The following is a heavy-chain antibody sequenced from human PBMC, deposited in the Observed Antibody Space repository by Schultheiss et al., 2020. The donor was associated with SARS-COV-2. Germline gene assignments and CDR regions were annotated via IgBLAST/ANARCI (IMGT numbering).Heavy chain of an antibody. J-gene: IGHJ3*01. CDR1: GGSISSGGYY. V-gene: IGHV4-39*07. Sequence: SQTLSLTCTVSGGSISSGGYYWSWIRQHPGKGLEWIGSIYYSGSTYYNPSLKSRVTISVDTSKNQFSLKLSSVTAADTAVYYCAKRADNIGYYPNEGFDLWGQGTLVTVSS. CDR2: IYYSGST. CDR3: AKRADNIGYYPNEGFDL. D-gene: IGHD3-22*01.